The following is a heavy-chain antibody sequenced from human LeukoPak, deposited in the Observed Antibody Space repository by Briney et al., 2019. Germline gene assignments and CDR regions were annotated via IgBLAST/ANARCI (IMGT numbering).Heavy chain of an antibody. Sequence: GGSLRLSCTASGFTFGDYAMSWVRQAPGKGLEWVGFIRSKAYGGTTEYAASVKGRFTISRDDSKSIAYLQMNSLKTEDTAVYYCTSQWFTDAFDIWGQGTMVTVSS. CDR1: GFTFGDYA. J-gene: IGHJ3*02. CDR2: IRSKAYGGTT. D-gene: IGHD3-22*01. V-gene: IGHV3-49*04. CDR3: TSQWFTDAFDI.